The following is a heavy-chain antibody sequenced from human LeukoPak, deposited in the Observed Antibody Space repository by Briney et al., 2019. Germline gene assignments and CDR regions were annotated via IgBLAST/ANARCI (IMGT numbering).Heavy chain of an antibody. CDR3: ARGSEYSSSSDDY. V-gene: IGHV1-2*06. J-gene: IGHJ4*02. CDR1: GYAFTGYY. Sequence: ASVKVSCKASGYAFTGYYMHWVRQAPGQGLEWMGRINPNGGGTNYAQKFQGRVTMTRDTSISTAYMELSRLRPDDTAVYYCARGSEYSSSSDDYWGQGTLVTVSS. D-gene: IGHD6-6*01. CDR2: INPNGGGT.